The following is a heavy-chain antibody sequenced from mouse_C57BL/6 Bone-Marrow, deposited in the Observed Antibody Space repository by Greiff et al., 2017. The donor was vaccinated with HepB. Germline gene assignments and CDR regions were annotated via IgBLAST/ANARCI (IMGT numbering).Heavy chain of an antibody. D-gene: IGHD2-5*01. CDR3: AASYSNYEGGFAY. V-gene: IGHV1-80*01. CDR1: GYAFSSYW. J-gene: IGHJ3*01. CDR2: IYPGDGDT. Sequence: LVESGAELVKPGASVKISCKASGYAFSSYWMNWVKQRPGKGLEWIGQIYPGDGDTNYNGKFKGKATLTADKSSSTAYMQLSSLTSEDSAVYFCAASYSNYEGGFAYWGQGTLVTVSA.